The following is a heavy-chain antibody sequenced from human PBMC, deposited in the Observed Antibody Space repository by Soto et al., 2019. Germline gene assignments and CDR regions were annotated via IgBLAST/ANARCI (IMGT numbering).Heavy chain of an antibody. V-gene: IGHV3-48*01. Sequence: TGGSLRLSCAASGFTFNSYSMSWVRQTPGKGLEWVSYITSSSSTIYHVDSVKGRFTISRDNAKNFLYLQMNSLRAEDTAVYYCARDTIFGVVHAFDIWGQGTMVTVSS. CDR1: GFTFNSYS. D-gene: IGHD3-3*01. CDR3: ARDTIFGVVHAFDI. J-gene: IGHJ3*02. CDR2: ITSSSSTI.